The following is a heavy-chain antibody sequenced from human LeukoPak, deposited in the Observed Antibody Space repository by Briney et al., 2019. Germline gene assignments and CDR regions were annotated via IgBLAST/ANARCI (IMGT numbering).Heavy chain of an antibody. D-gene: IGHD4-17*01. CDR2: FDLEDGET. J-gene: IGHJ5*02. Sequence: GASVKVSCKVSGYTLTELSIHWLRQAPGKGLEWMGGFDLEDGETIYAQKFKGRVTMTEDTSTNTAYMNLTSLAPEDTAVYYCAHFYGDSRRDWFDPWGQGTLVTVSS. CDR3: AHFYGDSRRDWFDP. V-gene: IGHV1-24*01. CDR1: GYTLTELS.